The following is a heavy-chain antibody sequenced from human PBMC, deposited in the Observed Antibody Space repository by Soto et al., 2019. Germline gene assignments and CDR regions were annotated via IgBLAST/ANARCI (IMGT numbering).Heavy chain of an antibody. CDR2: ISPHNGDP. V-gene: IGHV1-18*01. CDR3: ARDTGNSFDY. J-gene: IGHJ4*02. CDR1: GYTFNTYF. Sequence: HVQLVQSGGELKKPGASVKVSCNTSGYTFNTYFITWVRQAPGQGLEWMGWISPHNGDPTYAEKFQGRVTMTADTIPKTAYMELRNLIIDDTAVYYCARDTGNSFDYWGQGTPFTVSS.